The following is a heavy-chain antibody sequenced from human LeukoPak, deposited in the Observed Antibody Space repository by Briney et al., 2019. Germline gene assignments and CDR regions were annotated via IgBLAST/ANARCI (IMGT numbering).Heavy chain of an antibody. J-gene: IGHJ4*02. CDR3: AKERQSYYYGSGSYFPGF. CDR2: ISGSGGST. CDR1: GFTFSSYA. D-gene: IGHD3-10*01. Sequence: GGSLRLSCAASGFTFSSYAMSWVRQAPGKGLEWVSAISGSGGSTYYADSVKGRFTISRDNSKNTLYLQMNSLRAEDTAVYYCAKERQSYYYGSGSYFPGFWGQGTVVTVSS. V-gene: IGHV3-23*01.